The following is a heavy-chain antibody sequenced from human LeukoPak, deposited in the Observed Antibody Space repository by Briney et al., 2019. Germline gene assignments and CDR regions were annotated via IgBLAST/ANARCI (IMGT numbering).Heavy chain of an antibody. CDR3: AKRVPYSSSSVYFDS. J-gene: IGHJ4*02. Sequence: PGGSLRLSCAASGVTFSNYGMGWVRQAPGKGLEWVSAISDSGSTYYADSVKGRFTISRDNSKNTLYLQMNSLRAEDTAVYYCAKRVPYSSSSVYFDSWGQGTLVTVSS. CDR2: ISDSGST. D-gene: IGHD6-6*01. CDR1: GVTFSNYG. V-gene: IGHV3-23*05.